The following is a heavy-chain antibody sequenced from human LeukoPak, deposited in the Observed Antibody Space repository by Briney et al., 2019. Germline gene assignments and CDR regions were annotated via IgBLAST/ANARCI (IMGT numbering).Heavy chain of an antibody. CDR2: ISGSGGST. V-gene: IGHV3-23*01. D-gene: IGHD6-19*01. Sequence: GGSLRLSCAASRFTFSSYAMSWVRQAPGKGLEWVSAISGSGGSTYYADSVKGRFTISRDNSKNTLYLQMNSLRAVDTAVYYCAKVKYSSGWSLDYWGQGTLVTVSS. CDR3: AKVKYSSGWSLDY. J-gene: IGHJ4*02. CDR1: RFTFSSYA.